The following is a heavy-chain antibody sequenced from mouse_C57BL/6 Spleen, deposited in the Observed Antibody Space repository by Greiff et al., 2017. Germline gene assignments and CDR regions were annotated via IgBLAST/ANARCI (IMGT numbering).Heavy chain of an antibody. CDR3: ARNYGSSRDYFDY. CDR1: GFNIKDYY. D-gene: IGHD1-1*01. V-gene: IGHV14-2*01. CDR2: IDPEDGET. J-gene: IGHJ2*01. Sequence: VQLKESGAELVKPGASVKLSCTASGFNIKDYYMHWVKQRTEQGLEWIGRIDPEDGETKYAPKFQGKATITADTSSNTAYLQLSSLTSEDTAVYYCARNYGSSRDYFDYWGQGTTLTVSS.